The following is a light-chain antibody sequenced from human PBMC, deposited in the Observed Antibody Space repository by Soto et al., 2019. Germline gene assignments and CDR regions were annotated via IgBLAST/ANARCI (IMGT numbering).Light chain of an antibody. J-gene: IGKJ5*01. CDR1: QGISNY. CDR2: AAS. Sequence: DIKMTQSPSSLSASVGDRVTITCRASQGISNYLAWYQQKPGKVPKLLIYAASTLQSGVPSRFSGSGSGTDFTLTISSLQPEDVATYYCQKYNSDPAFGQGTRLEIK. V-gene: IGKV1-27*01. CDR3: QKYNSDPA.